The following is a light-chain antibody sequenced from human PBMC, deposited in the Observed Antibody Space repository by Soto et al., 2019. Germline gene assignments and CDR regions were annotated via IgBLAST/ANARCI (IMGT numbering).Light chain of an antibody. CDR1: QNIKNN. V-gene: IGKV3-11*01. CDR2: DAV. Sequence: EIVLTQSPATLSLSPGERATLSFRASQNIKNNIAWYQKKVGQAPRLLIDDAVNRATGISPRFSGSGSGTDFTLTISSLAPEDFAVYYCQHLRTFGQGTRLEIK. CDR3: QHLRT. J-gene: IGKJ5*01.